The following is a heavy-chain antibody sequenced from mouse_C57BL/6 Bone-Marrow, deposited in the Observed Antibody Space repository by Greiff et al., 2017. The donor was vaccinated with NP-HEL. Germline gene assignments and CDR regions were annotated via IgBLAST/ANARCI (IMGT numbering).Heavy chain of an antibody. V-gene: IGHV10-3*01. J-gene: IGHJ2*01. Sequence: EVQLVESGGGLVQPKGSLKLSCAASGFTFNTYAMHWVRQAPGKGLEWVARIRSKSSNYATYYADSVKDRFTISRDDSQSMLYLQMNNLKTEDTAMYYCVREGGFTTVVPDYFDYWGQGTTLTVSS. CDR1: GFTFNTYA. D-gene: IGHD1-1*01. CDR2: IRSKSSNYAT. CDR3: VREGGFTTVVPDYFDY.